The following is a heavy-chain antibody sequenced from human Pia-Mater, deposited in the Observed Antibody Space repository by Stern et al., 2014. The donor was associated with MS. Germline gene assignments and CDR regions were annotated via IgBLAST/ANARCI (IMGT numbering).Heavy chain of an antibody. J-gene: IGHJ6*02. D-gene: IGHD6-19*01. CDR1: GFTFSSYS. V-gene: IGHV3-21*01. CDR2: ISSSSSYI. Sequence: EDQLVESGGGLVKPGGSLRLSCAASGFTFSSYSMNWVRQAPGKGLEWVSSISSSSSYIYYADSVKGRFTISRDNAKNSLYLQMNSLRAEDTAVYYCARGDYSSDWEYYYYGMDVWGQGTTVTVSS. CDR3: ARGDYSSDWEYYYYGMDV.